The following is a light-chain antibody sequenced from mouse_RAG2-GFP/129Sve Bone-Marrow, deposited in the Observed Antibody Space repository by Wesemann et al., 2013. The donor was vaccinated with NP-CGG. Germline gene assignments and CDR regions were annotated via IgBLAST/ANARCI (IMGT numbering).Light chain of an antibody. J-gene: IGKJ4*01. CDR1: QSLLDSDGKTY. Sequence: DVVMTQTPLTLSVTIGQPASISCKSSQSLLDSDGKTYLNWLLQRPGQSPKRLIYLVSKLDSGVPDRFTGSGSGTDFTLSINSVEPEDVGVYYCQNGHSFPFTFGSGTKLEIK. CDR3: QNGHSFPFT. CDR2: LVS. V-gene: IGKV1-135*01.